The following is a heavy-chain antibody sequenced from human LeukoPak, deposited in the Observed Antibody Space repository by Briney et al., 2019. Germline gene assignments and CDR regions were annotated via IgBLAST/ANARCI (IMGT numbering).Heavy chain of an antibody. V-gene: IGHV4-38-2*02. CDR2: IYHSGST. D-gene: IGHD3-22*01. CDR3: AREFSDYYDSSGYLGAFDI. Sequence: SETLSLTCTVSGYSISSGYYWGWIRQPPGQGLEWIGSIYHSGSTYYNPSLKSRVTISVDKSKNQFSLKLSSVTAADTAVYYCAREFSDYYDSSGYLGAFDIWGQGTMVTVSS. CDR1: GYSISSGYY. J-gene: IGHJ3*02.